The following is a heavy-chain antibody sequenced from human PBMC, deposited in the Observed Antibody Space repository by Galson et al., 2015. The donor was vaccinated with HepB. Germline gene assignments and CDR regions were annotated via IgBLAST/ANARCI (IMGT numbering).Heavy chain of an antibody. V-gene: IGHV7-4-1*02. Sequence: SVKVSCKAYGYTFTTYPIHWVRQAPGQGPEWMGWINSKTGNPTYAQDFRGRFVFTWDTSVSTAYLEISSLKAEDTAVYYCARLLGYCTGAVCSDYWGQGTLVTVSS. J-gene: IGHJ4*02. CDR2: INSKTGNP. D-gene: IGHD2-8*02. CDR3: ARLLGYCTGAVCSDY. CDR1: GYTFTTYP.